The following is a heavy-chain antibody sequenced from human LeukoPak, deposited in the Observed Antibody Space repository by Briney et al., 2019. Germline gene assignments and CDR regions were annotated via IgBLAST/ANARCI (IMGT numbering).Heavy chain of an antibody. CDR3: AREPSFYDILTGYSNEWWFDP. CDR2: ISYDGSNK. D-gene: IGHD3-9*01. CDR1: GFTFSSYA. J-gene: IGHJ5*02. Sequence: GRSLRLSCAASGFTFSSYAMHWVRQAPGKGLEWVAVISYDGSNKYYADSVKGRFTISRDNSKNTLYLQMNSLRAEDTAVYYCAREPSFYDILTGYSNEWWFDPWGQGTLVTVSS. V-gene: IGHV3-30-3*01.